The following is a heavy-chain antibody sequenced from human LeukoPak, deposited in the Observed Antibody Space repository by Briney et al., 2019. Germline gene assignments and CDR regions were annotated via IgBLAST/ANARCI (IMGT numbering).Heavy chain of an antibody. CDR3: ARRRDFIDY. D-gene: IGHD3/OR15-3a*01. J-gene: IGHJ4*02. CDR2: SSSSGSTI. CDR1: GFTLSDYY. V-gene: IGHV3-11*01. Sequence: GGSLRLSCAASGFTLSDYYMSWIRQAPGKGLEWVSYSSSSGSTIYYADSVKGRFAISRDNAKNSLYLQMNSLRAEDAAVYYCARRRDFIDYWGQGTLVTVSS.